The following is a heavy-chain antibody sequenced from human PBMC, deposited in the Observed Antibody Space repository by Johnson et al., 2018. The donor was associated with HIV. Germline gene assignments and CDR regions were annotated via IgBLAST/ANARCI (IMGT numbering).Heavy chain of an antibody. V-gene: IGHV3-53*04. CDR3: AKESKWESRTPHAFDM. D-gene: IGHD1-26*01. CDR1: GFTVSSNY. CDR2: IYSGGST. J-gene: IGHJ3*02. Sequence: VQLVESGGGVVQPGRSLRLSCAASGFTVSSNYMSWVRQAPGKGLEWVSVIYSGGSTYYAASVKGRFTISRDNSKNTLYLQMKSLRPEDAAVYYCAKESKWESRTPHAFDMWGQGTMVTVSS.